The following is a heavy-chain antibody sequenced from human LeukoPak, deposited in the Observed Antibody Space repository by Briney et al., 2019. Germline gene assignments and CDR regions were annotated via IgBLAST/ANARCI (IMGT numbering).Heavy chain of an antibody. CDR2: ISDSGGST. V-gene: IGHV3-23*01. Sequence: PGGSLRLSCAASGFAFSSQAMGWVRQAAGKGLEWVSVISDSGGSTYYADSVKGRFTISRDNSKKTLYLQLNSLRVEDTAIYYCARGQELDDGVFDSWGQGTLVTVSS. CDR3: ARGQELDDGVFDS. D-gene: IGHD1-1*01. CDR1: GFAFSSQA. J-gene: IGHJ4*02.